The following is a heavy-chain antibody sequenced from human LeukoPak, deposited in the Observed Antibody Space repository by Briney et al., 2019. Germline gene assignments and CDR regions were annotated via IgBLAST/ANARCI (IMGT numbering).Heavy chain of an antibody. V-gene: IGHV3-7*01. Sequence: GGSLRLSCAASGFTFSSYWMSWVRQAPGKGREWVANIKQEGREKYYVDSVKGGFTISRDNAKNSLYLQMNSLRAEDTAVYYCARDDCSSISCYHNWFDPWGQGTLVTVSS. CDR3: ARDDCSSISCYHNWFDP. CDR2: IKQEGREK. CDR1: GFTFSSYW. D-gene: IGHD2-2*01. J-gene: IGHJ5*02.